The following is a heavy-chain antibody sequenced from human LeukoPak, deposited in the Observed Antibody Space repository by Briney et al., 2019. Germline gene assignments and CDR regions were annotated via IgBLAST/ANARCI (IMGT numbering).Heavy chain of an antibody. Sequence: ASVKVSCKASGYTFTSYDINWVRQATGQGLEWMGWMNPNSGNIGYAQKFQGRVTITRNTSISTAYMELSSLRSEDTAVYYCARGPHRVLYYYYYMDVWGKGTTVTVSS. D-gene: IGHD6-6*01. V-gene: IGHV1-8*03. CDR2: MNPNSGNI. CDR1: GYTFTSYD. J-gene: IGHJ6*03. CDR3: ARGPHRVLYYYYYMDV.